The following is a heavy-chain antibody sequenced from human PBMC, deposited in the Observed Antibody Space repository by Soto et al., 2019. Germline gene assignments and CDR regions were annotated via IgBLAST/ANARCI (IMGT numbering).Heavy chain of an antibody. CDR2: INHSGST. V-gene: IGHV4-34*01. Sequence: NPSDSLSIACAVYGGSVRGYYWGWIRQPPGKGLEWIGEINHSGSTNYNPSLKSRVTISVDTSKNQFSLKLSSVTAADTAVYYCARQRTSVVTQAYFDVWGPGSLVTVSS. D-gene: IGHD2-21*02. J-gene: IGHJ4*02. CDR3: ARQRTSVVTQAYFDV. CDR1: GGSVRGYY.